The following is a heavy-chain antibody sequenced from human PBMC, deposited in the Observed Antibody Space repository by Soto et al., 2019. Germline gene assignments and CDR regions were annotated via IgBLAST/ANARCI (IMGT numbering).Heavy chain of an antibody. CDR3: VRDSPIGSAFSGHDDIDS. D-gene: IGHD5-12*01. CDR1: GYTFTSYD. J-gene: IGHJ4*02. Sequence: ASVKVSCKASGYTFTSYDINWVRQATGQGLEWMGWMNPNSGNTGYAQKFQGRVTMTRNTSISTAYMELSSLRPEDTAMYYCVRDSPIGSAFSGHDDIDSWGQGTLVTVSS. V-gene: IGHV1-8*01. CDR2: MNPNSGNT.